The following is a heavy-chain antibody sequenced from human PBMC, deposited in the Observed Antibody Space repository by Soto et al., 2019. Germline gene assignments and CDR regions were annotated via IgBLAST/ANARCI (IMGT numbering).Heavy chain of an antibody. J-gene: IGHJ3*02. Sequence: QVQLVESGGGVVQPGSSLRLSCVASGFTFSNYGMPWVRQPPGKGLEWVALIWYDGSKRYYADSVRGRFTISRDNSKSTLFVQMNSLKDEDTAVYYCARFRCGNSDGALDMWGQGTMVTVSS. CDR3: ARFRCGNSDGALDM. CDR1: GFTFSNYG. V-gene: IGHV3-33*01. CDR2: IWYDGSKR. D-gene: IGHD2-21*02.